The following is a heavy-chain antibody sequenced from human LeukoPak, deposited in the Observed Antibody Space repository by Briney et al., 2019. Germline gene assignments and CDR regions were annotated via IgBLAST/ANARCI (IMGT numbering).Heavy chain of an antibody. V-gene: IGHV3-23*01. CDR1: GFTFSSYA. CDR2: ISGSGGST. CDR3: AKAKYCSGGSCSVLAFDY. J-gene: IGHJ4*02. D-gene: IGHD2-15*01. Sequence: PGGSLRLSCAASGFTFSSYAMSWVRQAPGKGLEWVSAISGSGGSTYYADSVKGRFTISRDNSKNTLYLRMNSLRAEDTAVYYCAKAKYCSGGSCSVLAFDYWGQGTLVTVSS.